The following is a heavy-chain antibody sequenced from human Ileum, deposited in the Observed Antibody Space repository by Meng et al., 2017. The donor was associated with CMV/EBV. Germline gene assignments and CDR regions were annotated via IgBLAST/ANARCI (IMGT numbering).Heavy chain of an antibody. CDR2: ISYDGSNK. D-gene: IGHD3-16*01. J-gene: IGHJ4*02. V-gene: IGHV3-30-3*01. Sequence: GESLKISCAASGFTFSSYAMHWVRQAPGKGPEWVAVISYDGSNKYYADSVKGRFTISRDNSKNTLYLQMNSLRAEDTAVYYCARSSGRGLVWHWGQGTLVTVSS. CDR1: GFTFSSYA. CDR3: ARSSGRGLVWH.